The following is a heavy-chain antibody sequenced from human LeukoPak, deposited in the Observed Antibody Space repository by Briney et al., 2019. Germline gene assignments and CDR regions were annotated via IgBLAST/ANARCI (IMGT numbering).Heavy chain of an antibody. CDR3: ARAAGSYAFDI. V-gene: IGHV3-11*04. D-gene: IGHD3-10*01. CDR2: ISSSGTTM. CDR1: KFTFSDSY. Sequence: GGSLRLSCAASKFTFSDSYMGWIRQAPGKGLERVSYISSSGTTMYYADSVKGRFTISRDNAKNSLYLQMNSLRAEDTAVYYCARAAGSYAFDIWGQGTMVTVSS. J-gene: IGHJ3*02.